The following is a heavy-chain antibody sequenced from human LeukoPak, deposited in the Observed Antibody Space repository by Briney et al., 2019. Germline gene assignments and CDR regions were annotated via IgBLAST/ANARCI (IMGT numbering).Heavy chain of an antibody. D-gene: IGHD3-22*01. CDR3: ARVHTYYYDSSGYYTDY. CDR1: GYTFTSYG. Sequence: GASVKVSCKASGYTFTSYGISWVRQAPGQGLEWMGWISAYNGNTNYAQKLQGRVTMTTDTSTSTAYMELRSLRSDDTAVYYCARVHTYYYDSSGYYTDYWGQGTLVTVSS. V-gene: IGHV1-18*01. CDR2: ISAYNGNT. J-gene: IGHJ4*02.